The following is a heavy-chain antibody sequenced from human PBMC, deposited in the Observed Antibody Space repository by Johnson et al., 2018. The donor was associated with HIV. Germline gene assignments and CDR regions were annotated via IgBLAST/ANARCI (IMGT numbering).Heavy chain of an antibody. D-gene: IGHD5-12*01. V-gene: IGHV3-9*01. CDR3: AKDRILSGYGPGAFDI. CDR2: ISWKSGST. Sequence: VQLVESGGGWVQPGRSLRVSCAASGFTFDEYVIHWVRQAPGKGLEWVSGISWKSGSTYYADSVKGRFTISRDNSKNTLYLQMNSLRAEDTAVYYCAKDRILSGYGPGAFDIWGQGTMVTVSS. J-gene: IGHJ3*02. CDR1: GFTFDEYV.